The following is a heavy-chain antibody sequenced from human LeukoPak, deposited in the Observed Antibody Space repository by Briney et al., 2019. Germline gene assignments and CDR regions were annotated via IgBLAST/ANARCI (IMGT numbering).Heavy chain of an antibody. J-gene: IGHJ5*02. CDR1: GFTFSSYA. Sequence: GRSLRLSCAASGFTFSSYAMHWVRQAPGKGLEWVAVISYDGSNKYYADSVKGRFTISRDNSKNTLYLQMNSLRAEDTAVYYCAKEVPSEAEDWFDPWGQGTLVTVSS. CDR3: AKEVPSEAEDWFDP. CDR2: ISYDGSNK. V-gene: IGHV3-30*04.